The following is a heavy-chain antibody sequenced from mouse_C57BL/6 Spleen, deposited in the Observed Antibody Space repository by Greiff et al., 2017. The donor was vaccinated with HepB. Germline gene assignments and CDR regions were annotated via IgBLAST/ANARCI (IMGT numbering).Heavy chain of an antibody. Sequence: EVKLQESGPVLARPGASVKMSCKTSGYTFTSYWMHWVKQRPGQGLEWIGAIYPGNSDTSYNQKFKGKAKLTAVTSASTAYMELSSLTNEDSAVYYCTRSYYYGSSSWYFDVWGTGTTVTVSS. V-gene: IGHV1-5*01. CDR2: IYPGNSDT. CDR1: GYTFTSYW. J-gene: IGHJ1*03. CDR3: TRSYYYGSSSWYFDV. D-gene: IGHD1-1*01.